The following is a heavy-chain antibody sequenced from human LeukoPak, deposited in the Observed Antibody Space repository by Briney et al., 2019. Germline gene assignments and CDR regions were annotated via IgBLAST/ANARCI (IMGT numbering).Heavy chain of an antibody. Sequence: GESLKISCKGSGYSFTSYYISWVRQMPGKGLEWMGRIDPSDSYTNYSPSFQGHVTISSDKSISTAYLQWSSMKASDTAIYYCARSPVATNYYYGMDVWGQGTTVTVSS. V-gene: IGHV5-10-1*01. CDR1: GYSFTSYY. CDR2: IDPSDSYT. J-gene: IGHJ6*02. D-gene: IGHD2-2*01. CDR3: ARSPVATNYYYGMDV.